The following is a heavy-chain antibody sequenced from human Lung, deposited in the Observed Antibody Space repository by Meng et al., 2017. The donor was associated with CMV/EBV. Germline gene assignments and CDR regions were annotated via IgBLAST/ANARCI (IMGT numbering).Heavy chain of an antibody. Sequence: SVKVSCKASGGTFTSYAIRWVRQAPGQGLEWMGGIIPIFGTTNYAQNFQGRLTITTDESTSTAYMELGSLRSEDTAVYYCARTLGSTRFYFYNALDVWGQGTTVTVSS. CDR1: GGTFTSYA. D-gene: IGHD1-7*01. V-gene: IGHV1-69*05. CDR3: ARTLGSTRFYFYNALDV. CDR2: IIPIFGTT. J-gene: IGHJ6*02.